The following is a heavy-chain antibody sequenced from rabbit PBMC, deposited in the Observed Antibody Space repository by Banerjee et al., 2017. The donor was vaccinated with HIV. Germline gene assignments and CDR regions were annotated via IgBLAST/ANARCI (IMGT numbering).Heavy chain of an antibody. CDR1: GFSFSISYY. J-gene: IGHJ6*01. V-gene: IGHV1S40*01. Sequence: QSLEESGGDLVKPGASLTLTCTASGFSFSISYYMCWVRQAPGKGLEWIACIYTGSSGSTYYGSWAKGRFTISKTSSTTVTLQMTSLTAADTATYFCARDPLLVVAGVAAYYGMDLWGQGTLVTVS. CDR2: IYTGSSGST. D-gene: IGHD4-1*01. CDR3: ARDPLLVVAGVAAYYGMDL.